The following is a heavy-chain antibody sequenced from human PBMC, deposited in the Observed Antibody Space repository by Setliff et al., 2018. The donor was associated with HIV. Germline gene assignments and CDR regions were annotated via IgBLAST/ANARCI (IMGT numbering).Heavy chain of an antibody. V-gene: IGHV4-34*01. CDR2: ISHSERS. Sequence: PSETLSLTCALYGGSLSGYSWTWIRQSPGKGLEWIGGISHSERSNYNPSLTSRVTISLDTSKNQFSLKLTSVTAADTAVYYCARAPITIFGVIIIPVYFDYWGQGTLVTVSS. CDR1: GGSLSGYS. D-gene: IGHD3-3*01. J-gene: IGHJ4*02. CDR3: ARAPITIFGVIIIPVYFDY.